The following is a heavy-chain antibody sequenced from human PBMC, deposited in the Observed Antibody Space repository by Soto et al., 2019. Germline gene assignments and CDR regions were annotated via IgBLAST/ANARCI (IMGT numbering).Heavy chain of an antibody. CDR2: ISGSGGST. Sequence: GSLRLSCAASGFTFSCYAMSWVRQAPGKGLEWVSAISGSGGSTYYADSVKGRFTISRDNSKNTLYLQMNSLRAEDTAVYYCARARRGSSWYFFNWFDPWGQGTLVTVSS. D-gene: IGHD6-13*01. J-gene: IGHJ5*02. V-gene: IGHV3-23*01. CDR3: ARARRGSSWYFFNWFDP. CDR1: GFTFSCYA.